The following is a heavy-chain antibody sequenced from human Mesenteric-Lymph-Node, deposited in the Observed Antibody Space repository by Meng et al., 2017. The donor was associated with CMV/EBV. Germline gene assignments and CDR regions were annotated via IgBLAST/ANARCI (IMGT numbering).Heavy chain of an antibody. CDR3: ASLIRVQPI. CDR1: GFTFSAYG. CDR2: INSDGSST. D-gene: IGHD1-14*01. J-gene: IGHJ3*02. V-gene: IGHV3-74*01. Sequence: LSLTCAASGFTFSAYGMHWVRQAPGKGLVWVSHINSDGSSTSYADSVKGRFTISRDNAKNTLYLQMNSLRAEDTAVYYCASLIRVQPIWGQGTMVTVSS.